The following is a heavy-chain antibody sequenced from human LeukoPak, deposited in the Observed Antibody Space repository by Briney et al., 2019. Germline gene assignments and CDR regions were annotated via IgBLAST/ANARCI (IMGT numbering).Heavy chain of an antibody. J-gene: IGHJ4*02. CDR1: GFTFSNAW. Sequence: GGSLRLSCAASGFTFSNAWMSWVRQAPGKGLEWVGRIKSKTDGGTTDYAAPVKGRFTISRDDSKNTLYLQMNSLKTEDTAVYYCTTGHYYGSGSYRYWGQGTLVTVSS. CDR3: TTGHYYGSGSYRY. V-gene: IGHV3-15*01. D-gene: IGHD3-10*01. CDR2: IKSKTDGGTT.